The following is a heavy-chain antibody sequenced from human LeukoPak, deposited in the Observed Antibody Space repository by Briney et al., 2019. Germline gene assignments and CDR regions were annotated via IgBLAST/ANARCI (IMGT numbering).Heavy chain of an antibody. CDR3: TRDRSYSDFDY. CDR2: IGGTNGAI. D-gene: IGHD3-10*01. Sequence: GGSLRLSCAASGFRFSGHTMNWVRQAPGKGLEWVSSIGGTNGAIFYADSVKGRFTISRDNVENSLSLQMNSLRAEDTAVYYCTRDRSYSDFDYWGQGTLVTVSS. CDR1: GFRFSGHT. V-gene: IGHV3-21*01. J-gene: IGHJ4*02.